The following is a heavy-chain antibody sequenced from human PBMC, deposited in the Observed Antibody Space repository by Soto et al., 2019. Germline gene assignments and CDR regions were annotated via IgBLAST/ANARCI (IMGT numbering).Heavy chain of an antibody. Sequence: QVQLVQSGAEVKKPESSVKVSCKAPGGTFSTYDISWVRQAPGQGLEWMGGIIPMFGTANYAQRLQDRVTTTADESTNTVYMELSRLRSEDTAVYFCASGIQLWLRRINNGYSGWGQGTLVTVSS. V-gene: IGHV1-69*12. J-gene: IGHJ4*02. CDR2: IIPMFGTA. CDR1: GGTFSTYD. CDR3: ASGIQLWLRRINNGYSG. D-gene: IGHD5-18*01.